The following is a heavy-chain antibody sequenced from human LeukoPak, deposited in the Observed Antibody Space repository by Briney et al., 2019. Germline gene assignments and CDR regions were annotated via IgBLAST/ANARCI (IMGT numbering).Heavy chain of an antibody. D-gene: IGHD2-2*02. J-gene: IGHJ4*02. V-gene: IGHV3-23*01. CDR1: GFTFSTYA. CDR2: ISGGGGNT. CDR3: AKANRACSAIACYTTVTPFDY. Sequence: GGSLRLSCAASGFTFSTYAMCWVRQAPVKGLEWVSGISGGGGNTYYADFVKGRFTISRDNAKNTLYLQMNGLRAEDTALYYCAKANRACSAIACYTTVTPFDYWGQGTLVTVSS.